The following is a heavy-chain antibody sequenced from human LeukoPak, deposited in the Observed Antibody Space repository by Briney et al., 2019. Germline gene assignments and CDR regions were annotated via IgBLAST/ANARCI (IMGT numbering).Heavy chain of an antibody. D-gene: IGHD5-18*01. CDR2: LYYSGRT. J-gene: IGHJ4*02. CDR1: GGSISSRSNY. CDR3: ARHGERGYSYGHDY. V-gene: IGHV4-39*01. Sequence: NSSETLSLTCTVSGGSISSRSNYWGWIRQPPGKGLEWIGSLYYSGRTYYNPSLKSRVTISVDTSKNQLSLKLSSVTAADTAVYYCARHGERGYSYGHDYWGQGTLVTVSS.